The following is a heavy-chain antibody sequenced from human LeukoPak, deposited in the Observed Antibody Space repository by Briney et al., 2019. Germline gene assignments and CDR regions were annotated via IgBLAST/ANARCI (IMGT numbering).Heavy chain of an antibody. J-gene: IGHJ4*02. D-gene: IGHD6-25*01. CDR2: IYYGGNT. Sequence: SETLSLTCTVSRASLSAYYWALIRQPPGRGLEWIGYIYYGGNTNYNPSLKSRVTISIDTSKKEFSLKLTSVTAADTAVYFCARSGITAAGIIDNWGQGTLVTVSS. V-gene: IGHV4-59*01. CDR1: RASLSAYY. CDR3: ARSGITAAGIIDN.